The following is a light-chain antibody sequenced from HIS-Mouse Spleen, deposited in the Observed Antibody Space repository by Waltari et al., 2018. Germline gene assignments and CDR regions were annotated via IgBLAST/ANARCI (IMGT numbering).Light chain of an antibody. J-gene: IGLJ2*01. CDR1: SSDVGGYTY. CDR3: SSYTSSSTLVV. V-gene: IGLV2-14*03. CDR2: DVS. Sequence: QSALTQPASVSGSPGQSITISCTGTSSDVGGYTYVPWYQQHPGKAPLLMIYDVSNRPSGVSNRFSGSKSGNTASLTISGLQAEDEADYYCSSYTSSSTLVVFGGGTKLTVL.